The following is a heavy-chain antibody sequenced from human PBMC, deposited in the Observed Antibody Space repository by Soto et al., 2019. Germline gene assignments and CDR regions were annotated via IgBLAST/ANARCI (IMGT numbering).Heavy chain of an antibody. J-gene: IGHJ1*01. Sequence: GGSLRLSCAASGFTFSSYSMVWVRQAPEKGLEWVSSISSSSSYIYYADSVKGRFTISRDNSKNTLYLQMNSLRAEDTAVYYCARDRVESGYPEYFQHWGQGTLVTVSS. D-gene: IGHD3-22*01. V-gene: IGHV3-21*04. CDR3: ARDRVESGYPEYFQH. CDR2: ISSSSSYI. CDR1: GFTFSSYS.